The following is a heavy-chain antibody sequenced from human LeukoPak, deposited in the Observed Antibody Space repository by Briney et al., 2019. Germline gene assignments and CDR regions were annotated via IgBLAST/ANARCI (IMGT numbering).Heavy chain of an antibody. J-gene: IGHJ4*02. Sequence: GGSLRLSCEASRFTLSTYWMNWVRQVPGKGLDWVANINPDGSGKRYVDSVKGRFTIARDNADNSLSLQMNSLRAEDTAVYYCASWGAGGNSWGQGTLVTVSS. CDR2: INPDGSGK. CDR3: ASWGAGGNS. D-gene: IGHD3-16*01. V-gene: IGHV3-7*01. CDR1: RFTLSTYW.